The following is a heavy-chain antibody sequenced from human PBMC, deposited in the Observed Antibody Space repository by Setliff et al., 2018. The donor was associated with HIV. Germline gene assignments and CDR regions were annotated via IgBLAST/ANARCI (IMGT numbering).Heavy chain of an antibody. J-gene: IGHJ4*02. V-gene: IGHV1-18*01. CDR3: ARWYGFHSSSSVLGF. CDR2: ISAYNGNT. CDR1: GYSFSSYG. Sequence: ASVKVSCKASGYSFSSYGISWVRQAPGQGLEWMGWISAYNGNTNYAQRFQGRVTMTRDTSISTAYMELSRLRSDDTAVYYCARWYGFHSSSSVLGFWGQGTLVTVSS. D-gene: IGHD6-6*01.